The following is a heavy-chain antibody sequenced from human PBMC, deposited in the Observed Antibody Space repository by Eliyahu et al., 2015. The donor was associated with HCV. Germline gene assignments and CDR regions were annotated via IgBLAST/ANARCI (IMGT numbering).Heavy chain of an antibody. D-gene: IGHD1-14*01. J-gene: IGHJ4*02. Sequence: EVQLVESGGGLVQPGGSXRLSXXASGFTFSXYEMNWVRQAPGKGLXWVSYISSSGSTIYYADSVKGRFTISRDNAKNSLYLQMNSLRAEDTAVYYCARDNLFGYWGQGTLVTVSS. V-gene: IGHV3-48*03. CDR3: ARDNLFGY. CDR1: GFTFSXYE. CDR2: ISSSGSTI.